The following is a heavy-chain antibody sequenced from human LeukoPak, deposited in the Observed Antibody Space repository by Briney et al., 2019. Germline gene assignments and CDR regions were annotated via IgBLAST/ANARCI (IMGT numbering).Heavy chain of an antibody. V-gene: IGHV4-34*01. CDR3: ARGFSTVTTQYNWFDP. Sequence: SETLSLTCAVYGGSFSGYYWSWIRQPPGKGLEWIGEINHSGSTNYNPSLKSRVTISVDTSKNQFSLNLRSVTAADTAVYYCARGFSTVTTQYNWFDPWGQGTLVTVSS. CDR2: INHSGST. CDR1: GGSFSGYY. J-gene: IGHJ5*02. D-gene: IGHD4-17*01.